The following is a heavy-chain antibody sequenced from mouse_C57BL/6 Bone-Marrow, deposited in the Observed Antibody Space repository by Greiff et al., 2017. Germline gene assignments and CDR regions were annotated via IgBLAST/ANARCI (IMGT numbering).Heavy chain of an antibody. CDR1: YTFSRRVH. CDR3: AEDSAVYYFAFTTVVDWYFDV. Sequence: QVQLKQSGPELARPWASVKISCQAFYTFSRRVHFAIRDTNYWMPWVKQRPGQGLEWIGAIDPGNGDTSYNQKFKGKATLTAYKSSSTAYMQLSSLTAEDSAVYYFAFTTVVDWYFDVWGTGTTVTVSS. V-gene: IGHV1-87*01. CDR2: GQGLEWIG. J-gene: IGHJ1*03. D-gene: IGHD1-1*01.